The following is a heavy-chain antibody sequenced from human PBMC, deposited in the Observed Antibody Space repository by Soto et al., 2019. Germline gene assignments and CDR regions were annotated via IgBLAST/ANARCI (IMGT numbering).Heavy chain of an antibody. CDR1: GGSFSGYY. D-gene: IGHD2-2*01. J-gene: IGHJ5*02. CDR2: INHSGST. V-gene: IGHV4-34*01. CDR3: ARGQDIVVVPAAMPAWFDP. Sequence: QVQLQQWGAGLLKPSETLSITCAVYGGSFSGYYWSWIRQPQGNGLEWIGEINHSGSTNYNPSLKSRVTISVDTSKNQFSLKLSSVTAADTAVYYCARGQDIVVVPAAMPAWFDPWGQGTLVTVSS.